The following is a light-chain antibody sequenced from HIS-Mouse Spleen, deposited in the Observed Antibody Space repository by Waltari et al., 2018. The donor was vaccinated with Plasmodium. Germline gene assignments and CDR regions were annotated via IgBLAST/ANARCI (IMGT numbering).Light chain of an antibody. CDR1: ALPKKY. CDR2: EDS. Sequence: SYELTQPPSVSVSPGQTARITCSGDALPKKYAYWYQQKSGQAPVLVIYEDSKRPSGIPEKSSGSRVGTMATCTISGAQVEDEADYYCYSTDSSGNHRVFGGGTKLTVL. J-gene: IGLJ3*02. CDR3: YSTDSSGNHRV. V-gene: IGLV3-10*01.